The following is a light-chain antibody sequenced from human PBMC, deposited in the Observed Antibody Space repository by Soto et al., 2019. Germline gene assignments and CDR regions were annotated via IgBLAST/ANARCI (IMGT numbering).Light chain of an antibody. CDR2: EVS. CDR3: SSYAGSNNPVI. J-gene: IGLJ2*01. V-gene: IGLV2-8*01. CDR1: SSDVGGYNY. Sequence: QSALTQPPSASGSPGQSVTISCTGTSSDVGGYNYVSWYQQHPGKAPKFLIFEVSSRPSGVPDRFSGSKSGNTASLTVSGLQADDEADYYCSSYAGSNNPVIFGGWTKL.